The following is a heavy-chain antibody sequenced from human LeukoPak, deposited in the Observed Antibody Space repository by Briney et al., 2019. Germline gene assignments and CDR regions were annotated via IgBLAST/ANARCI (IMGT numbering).Heavy chain of an antibody. V-gene: IGHV4-39*07. CDR2: IYYSGST. J-gene: IGHJ4*02. CDR1: GGSISSSSYY. Sequence: SETLSLTCTVSGGSISSSSYYWGWIRQPPGKGLEWIGSIYYSGSTYYNPSLKSRVTISVDTSKNQFSLKLSSVTAADTAVYYCARDGTGDYVFDYWGQGTLVTVSS. D-gene: IGHD4-17*01. CDR3: ARDGTGDYVFDY.